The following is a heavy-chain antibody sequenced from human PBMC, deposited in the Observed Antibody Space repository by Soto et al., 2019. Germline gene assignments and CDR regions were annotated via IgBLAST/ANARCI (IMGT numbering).Heavy chain of an antibody. V-gene: IGHV3-23*01. D-gene: IGHD4-17*01. CDR1: GFTFSNYA. Sequence: EVQLLESGGGLVQPGGSLRLSCAASGFTFSNYALSWVRQAPGRGLEWVSAISGNHGATWYADSVKGRFTISRDNSKNTLYLPMNSLRAEDTAVYYCAKDRYGDYAFDYWGQGTLVTVSS. CDR3: AKDRYGDYAFDY. CDR2: ISGNHGAT. J-gene: IGHJ4*02.